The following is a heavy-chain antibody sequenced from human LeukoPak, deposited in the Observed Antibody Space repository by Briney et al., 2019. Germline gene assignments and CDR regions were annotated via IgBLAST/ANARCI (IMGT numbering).Heavy chain of an antibody. CDR3: ARGSNVLRFLEWLSSFDY. CDR2: INHSGST. Sequence: PSETLSLTCAVYGGSFSGYYWSWIRQPPGKGLEWIGEINHSGSTNYNPSLKSRVTISVDTSKNQFSLKLSSVTAADTAVYYCARGSNVLRFLEWLSSFDYWGQGTLVTVPS. J-gene: IGHJ4*02. V-gene: IGHV4-34*01. CDR1: GGSFSGYY. D-gene: IGHD3-3*01.